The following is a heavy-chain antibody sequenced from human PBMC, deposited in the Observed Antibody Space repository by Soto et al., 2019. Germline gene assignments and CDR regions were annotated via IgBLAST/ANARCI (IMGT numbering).Heavy chain of an antibody. D-gene: IGHD2-15*01. J-gene: IGHJ4*02. CDR3: ARDNCGNGSCYSVFFY. CDR1: GFTFSTYA. Sequence: GGSLRLSCATSGFTFSTYAMHWVRQAPGKGLEWVAVISYDGSKKYYADSVKGRFTISRDNSKNTLYLQMNSLRAEDTAVYYCARDNCGNGSCYSVFFYWGQGTLVTVSS. CDR2: ISYDGSKK. V-gene: IGHV3-30-3*01.